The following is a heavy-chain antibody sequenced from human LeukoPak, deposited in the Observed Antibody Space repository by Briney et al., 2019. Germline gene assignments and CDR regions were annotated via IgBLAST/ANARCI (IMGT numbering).Heavy chain of an antibody. J-gene: IGHJ6*03. CDR2: IRYDGSNK. Sequence: GGSLRLSCEASGFSFSDYGMHWVRQGPGKGLEWVAFIRYDGSNKYYADSVKGRFTVSRDNSQSTLYLQMNSLRVEDTAVYYCAKRVVIKSTDYIYYYIHVWGKGTTVTVPS. CDR3: AKRVVIKSTDYIYYYIHV. D-gene: IGHD3-3*01. CDR1: GFSFSDYG. V-gene: IGHV3-30*02.